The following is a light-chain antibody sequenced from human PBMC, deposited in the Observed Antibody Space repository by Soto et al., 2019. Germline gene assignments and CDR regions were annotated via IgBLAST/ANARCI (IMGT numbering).Light chain of an antibody. Sequence: DIQLTQSPSFLSASVGDRVTITCRASQDISSHLAWYQQKPGKAPKLLIYAASTLQSGVPSGFGGSGSGTEFTLTITSLQPVDFATYYCQQVKTYPLTFGGGTQVEIK. J-gene: IGKJ4*01. CDR2: AAS. V-gene: IGKV1-9*01. CDR1: QDISSH. CDR3: QQVKTYPLT.